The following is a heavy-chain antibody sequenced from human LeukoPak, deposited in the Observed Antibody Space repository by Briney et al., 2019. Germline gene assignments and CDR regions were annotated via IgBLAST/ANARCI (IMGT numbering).Heavy chain of an antibody. D-gene: IGHD1-26*01. CDR2: IDPSDSYT. Sequence: GESLKISFKGSGYSFTSYWISWVRQMPGKGLEWMGRIDPSDSYTNYSPSFQGHVTISADKSISTAYLQWSSLKASDTAMYYCARFPYSGSYPVDYWGQGTLVTVSS. J-gene: IGHJ4*02. V-gene: IGHV5-10-1*01. CDR1: GYSFTSYW. CDR3: ARFPYSGSYPVDY.